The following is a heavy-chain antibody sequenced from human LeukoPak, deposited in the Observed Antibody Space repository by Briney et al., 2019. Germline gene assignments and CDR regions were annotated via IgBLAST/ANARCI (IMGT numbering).Heavy chain of an antibody. CDR1: GYTLTELS. D-gene: IGHD1-1*01. J-gene: IGHJ3*02. V-gene: IGHV1-24*01. CDR3: ATVSGWTGDAFDI. Sequence: ASVKVSCKVSGYTLTELSMHWVRQAPGKGLEWMGGFDPEDGETVYAQKFQGRVTMTEDTSTDTAYMELSSLRSEDTAVYYCATVSGWTGDAFDIWGQGTMVTVSS. CDR2: FDPEDGET.